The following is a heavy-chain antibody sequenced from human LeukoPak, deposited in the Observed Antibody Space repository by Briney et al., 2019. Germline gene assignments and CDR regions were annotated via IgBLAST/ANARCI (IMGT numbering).Heavy chain of an antibody. CDR1: GFTFSGYA. Sequence: GGSLRLSCAASGFTFSGYAMSWVRQTPGKGLEWVSAISGRGGSTYYADSVKGRFTISRDNSKNTLYLQMNSLRAEDTAVYYCAKLATQWLARDYWGQGTLVTVSS. CDR2: ISGRGGST. J-gene: IGHJ4*02. CDR3: AKLATQWLARDY. D-gene: IGHD6-19*01. V-gene: IGHV3-23*01.